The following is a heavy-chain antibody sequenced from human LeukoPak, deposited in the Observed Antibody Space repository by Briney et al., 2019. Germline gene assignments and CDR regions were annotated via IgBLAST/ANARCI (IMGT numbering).Heavy chain of an antibody. D-gene: IGHD1-26*01. J-gene: IGHJ4*02. CDR3: ARGREPWLPDY. V-gene: IGHV1-8*03. CDR1: GYTFTSYD. Sequence: ASVKVSCKASGYTFTSYDINWGRQATGQGLEWMGWMNPNSGNTGYAQKFQGRVTITRNTSISTAYMELSSLRSEDTAVYYCARGREPWLPDYWGQGTLVTVSS. CDR2: MNPNSGNT.